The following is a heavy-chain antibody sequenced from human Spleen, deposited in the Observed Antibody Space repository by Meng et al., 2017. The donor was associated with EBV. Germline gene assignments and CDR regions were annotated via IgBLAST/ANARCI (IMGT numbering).Heavy chain of an antibody. J-gene: IGHJ4*02. CDR2: FLPTLGAP. Sequence: VQLVTSAAEVKKPGSSVKVSCKTSGGPFRNYAISWVRQAPGQGLEWLGGFLPTLGAPNYAQKFHGRVTITADESTSTHYMDLSSLRSEDTAVYYCASESGRGYTPDYWGQGTLVTVSS. CDR3: ASESGRGYTPDY. CDR1: GGPFRNYA. D-gene: IGHD3-10*01. V-gene: IGHV1-69*01.